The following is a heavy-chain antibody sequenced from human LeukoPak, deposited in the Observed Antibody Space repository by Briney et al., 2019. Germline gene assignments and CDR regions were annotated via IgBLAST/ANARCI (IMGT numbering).Heavy chain of an antibody. CDR3: ARRGGED. D-gene: IGHD3-16*01. Sequence: GGSLRLSCAASGFTFSDHYMDWVRQAPGKGLEWVGRTRNKANSYTTEYAASVKGRFTIARDDSKNSLYLQMNSLKTEDTAVYYCARRGGEDWGQGTLVTVSS. J-gene: IGHJ4*02. CDR1: GFTFSDHY. V-gene: IGHV3-72*01. CDR2: TRNKANSYTT.